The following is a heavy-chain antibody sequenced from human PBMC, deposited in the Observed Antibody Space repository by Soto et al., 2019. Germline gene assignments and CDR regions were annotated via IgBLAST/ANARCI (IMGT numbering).Heavy chain of an antibody. Sequence: GGSLRLSCAASGFTFSSYGMHWVRQAPGKGLEWVAVIWYDGSNKYYADSVKGRFTISRDNSKNTLYLQMNSLRAEDTAVYYCARELPFEDGGATSHFDYWGQGTLVTVSS. J-gene: IGHJ4*02. D-gene: IGHD1-26*01. CDR1: GFTFSSYG. CDR3: ARELPFEDGGATSHFDY. V-gene: IGHV3-33*01. CDR2: IWYDGSNK.